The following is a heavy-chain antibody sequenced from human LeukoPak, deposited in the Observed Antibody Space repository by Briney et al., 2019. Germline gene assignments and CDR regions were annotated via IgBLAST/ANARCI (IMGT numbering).Heavy chain of an antibody. Sequence: GGSLRLSCAPSGFTFSSYSMNWVRQAPGKGLEWVSSISSSSSYIYSADSVKGRFTISRDYAKNFLYLQMNSLRIEDTAVYYCARDHGIPGSGSYRFDYWGHGTLVTVSS. CDR2: ISSSSSYI. V-gene: IGHV3-21*06. J-gene: IGHJ4*01. D-gene: IGHD3-10*01. CDR3: ARDHGIPGSGSYRFDY. CDR1: GFTFSSYS.